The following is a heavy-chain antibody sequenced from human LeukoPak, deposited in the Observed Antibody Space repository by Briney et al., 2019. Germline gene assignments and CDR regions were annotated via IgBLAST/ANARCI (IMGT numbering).Heavy chain of an antibody. CDR3: ARRYSSSWYHWFDP. J-gene: IGHJ5*02. CDR2: INHSGST. CDR1: GGSFSDYY. D-gene: IGHD6-13*01. Sequence: SETLSLTCAVYGGSFSDYYWSWIRQPPGKGLEWIGEINHSGSTNYNPSLKSRVTISVDTSKNQFSLKLSSVTAADTAVYYCARRYSSSWYHWFDPWGQGTLVTVSS. V-gene: IGHV4-34*01.